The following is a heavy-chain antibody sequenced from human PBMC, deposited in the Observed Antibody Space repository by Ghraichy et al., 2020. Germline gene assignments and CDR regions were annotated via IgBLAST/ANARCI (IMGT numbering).Heavy chain of an antibody. CDR2: INHKGST. CDR3: ASLTIFGVISDY. J-gene: IGHJ4*02. Sequence: SETLSLTCAVYGGSLSGYYWSWIRQPPGKGLEWIGEINHKGSTNYNPSLKSRASISIDTSKNQISLRLRSVTAAETAVYYCASLTIFGVISDYWGQGTLVTVSS. CDR1: GGSLSGYY. V-gene: IGHV4-34*01. D-gene: IGHD3-3*01.